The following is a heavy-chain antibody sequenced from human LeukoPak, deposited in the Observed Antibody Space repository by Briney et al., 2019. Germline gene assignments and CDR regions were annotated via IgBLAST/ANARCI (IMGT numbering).Heavy chain of an antibody. Sequence: PGGSLRLSCAASGFTVSSNYMSWVRQAPGKGLEWVSVIYSGGSTHYADSVKGRFTISRDNSKNTLYLQMNSLRAEDTAVYYCASPHSSGYLDYWGQGTLVTVSS. J-gene: IGHJ4*02. D-gene: IGHD3-22*01. CDR1: GFTVSSNY. CDR2: IYSGGST. V-gene: IGHV3-66*01. CDR3: ASPHSSGYLDY.